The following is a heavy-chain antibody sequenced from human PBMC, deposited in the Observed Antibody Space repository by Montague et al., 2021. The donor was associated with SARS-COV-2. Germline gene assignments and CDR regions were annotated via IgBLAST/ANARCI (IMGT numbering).Heavy chain of an antibody. V-gene: IGHV4-59*01. CDR1: GDSITSSF. CDR3: AREAFGGVIDH. J-gene: IGHJ4*02. D-gene: IGHD3-16*01. Sequence: SETLSLTCTVSGDSITSSFWTWVRQPPGKGLEWIGYIYYGGSTNHTPSLKSRVTISVDVSKNQFSLKLSSVTAADTAVHYCAREAFGGVIDHWGQGTLVTVSS. CDR2: IYYGGST.